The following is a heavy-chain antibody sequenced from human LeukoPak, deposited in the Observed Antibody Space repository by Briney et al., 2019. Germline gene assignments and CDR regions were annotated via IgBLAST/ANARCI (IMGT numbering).Heavy chain of an antibody. J-gene: IGHJ6*02. CDR1: GYSISSGYY. D-gene: IGHD4-17*01. CDR3: ARDYGDYAVWGYYYYGMDV. Sequence: PSETLSLTCTVSGYSISSGYYWGWIRQPPGKGLEWIGSIYHSGSTYYNPSLKSRVTISVDTSKNQFSLKLSSVTAADTAVYYCARDYGDYAVWGYYYYGMDVWGQGTTVTVSS. CDR2: IYHSGST. V-gene: IGHV4-38-2*02.